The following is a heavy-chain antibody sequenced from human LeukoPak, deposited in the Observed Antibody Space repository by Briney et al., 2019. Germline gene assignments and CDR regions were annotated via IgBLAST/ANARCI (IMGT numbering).Heavy chain of an antibody. CDR1: GYTFTSYD. D-gene: IGHD6-19*01. CDR3: ARDLWSSSGWYSGLGY. CDR2: ISAYNGNT. Sequence: ASVKVSCKASGYTFTSYDINWVRQATGQGLEWMGWISAYNGNTNYAQKLQGRVTMTTDTSTSTAYMELRSLRSDDTAVYYCARDLWSSSGWYSGLGYWGQGTLVTVSS. V-gene: IGHV1-18*01. J-gene: IGHJ4*02.